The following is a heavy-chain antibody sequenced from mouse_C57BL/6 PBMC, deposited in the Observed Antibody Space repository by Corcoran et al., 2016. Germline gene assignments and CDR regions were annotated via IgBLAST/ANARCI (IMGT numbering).Heavy chain of an antibody. D-gene: IGHD1-1*01. J-gene: IGHJ4*01. CDR3: ARPHYYGSSFYYAMDY. CDR1: GYSFTSYY. V-gene: IGHV1-66*01. CDR2: IYPGSGNT. Sequence: QVQLQQSGPELVKPGASVKISCKASGYSFTSYYIHWVKQRPGQGLEWIGWIYPGSGNTKYNEKFKGKATLTADTSSSTAYMQLSSLTSEDSAVYYCARPHYYGSSFYYAMDYWGQGTSVTVSS.